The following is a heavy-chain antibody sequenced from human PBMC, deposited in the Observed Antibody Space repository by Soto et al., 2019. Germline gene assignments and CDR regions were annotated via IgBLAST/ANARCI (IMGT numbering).Heavy chain of an antibody. D-gene: IGHD2-21*01. V-gene: IGHV1-3*01. CDR2: INAGNGNT. Sequence: ASVKVSCKASGYTFTSYAMHWVRQAPGQRLEWMGWINAGNGNTKYSQKFQGRVSITRDTSASTAYLELSSLRSEDTAVYYFGRGFCGGHADWYAPRARGTLVPVSS. CDR3: GRGFCGGHADWYAP. J-gene: IGHJ5*02. CDR1: GYTFTSYA.